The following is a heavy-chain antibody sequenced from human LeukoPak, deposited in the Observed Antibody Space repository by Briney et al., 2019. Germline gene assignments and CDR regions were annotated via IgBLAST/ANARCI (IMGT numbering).Heavy chain of an antibody. V-gene: IGHV3-33*01. CDR2: IWHDGKNK. J-gene: IGHJ6*02. Sequence: GRSLRLSCAASGFTFRSYGMHWVRQAPGKGLEWVAVIWHDGKNKYYADSVKGRFTISRDNSKNTLYLQMNSLRAEDTAVYYCARDAIGYSYVHGDYYYGMDVWGQGTTVTVSS. CDR3: ARDAIGYSYVHGDYYYGMDV. CDR1: GFTFRSYG. D-gene: IGHD5-18*01.